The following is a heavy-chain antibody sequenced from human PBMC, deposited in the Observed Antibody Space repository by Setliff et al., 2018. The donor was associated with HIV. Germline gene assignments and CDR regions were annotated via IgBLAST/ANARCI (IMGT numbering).Heavy chain of an antibody. J-gene: IGHJ4*02. CDR3: ATTGQGRAYFDF. CDR2: VNPTGGP. V-gene: IGHV4-34*01. D-gene: IGHD2-21*01. CDR1: GEPFNGFY. Sequence: KTSETLSLTCTVSGEPFNGFYWTWIRQPPGKGLEWIGDVNPTGGPNYSPSLKSRVTMSLDTSKNQFSLNLKSVTAADTALYYCATTGQGRAYFDFWGQGSLVTVSS.